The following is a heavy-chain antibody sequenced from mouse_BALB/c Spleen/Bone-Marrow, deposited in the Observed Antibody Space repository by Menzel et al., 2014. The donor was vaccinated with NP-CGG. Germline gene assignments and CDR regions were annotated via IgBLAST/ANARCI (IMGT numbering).Heavy chain of an antibody. CDR2: IYPGDGDT. Sequence: QVQLKQSGAELVRPGSSVKISCKASGYAFSSYWMNWVKQRPGQGLGWIGQIYPGDGDTNYNGKFKGKATLTADKSSSTAYMQLSSLTSEDSAVYFCASAAAWFAYWGQGTLVTVSA. V-gene: IGHV1-80*01. CDR3: ASAAAWFAY. J-gene: IGHJ3*01. CDR1: GYAFSSYW.